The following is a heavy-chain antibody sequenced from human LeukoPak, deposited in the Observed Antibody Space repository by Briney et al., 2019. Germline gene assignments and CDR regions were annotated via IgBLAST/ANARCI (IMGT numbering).Heavy chain of an antibody. V-gene: IGHV4-59*12. CDR2: IYYSGST. D-gene: IGHD2-2*02. Sequence: TSETLSLTCTVSGASISSYYWSWIRQPPGKGLEWIGYIYYSGSTNYNPSLKSRVTISVDTSKNQFSLKLSSVTAADTAVYYCARRYCSSTSCHINWFDPWGQGTLVTVSS. CDR3: ARRYCSSTSCHINWFDP. J-gene: IGHJ5*02. CDR1: GASISSYY.